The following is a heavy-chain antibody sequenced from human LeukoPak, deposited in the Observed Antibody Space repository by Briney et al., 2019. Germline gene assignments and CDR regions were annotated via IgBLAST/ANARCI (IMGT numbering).Heavy chain of an antibody. CDR1: GYSISSGYY. V-gene: IGHV4-38-2*01. CDR3: AKPQSSLSHFYDS. Sequence: SETLSLTCAVSGYSISSGYYWGWIRQPPGKGMEWVGSTYHSWTTYYNPPLTSRVTISVDKSKNLFYLKVNSVTAADTAVYYCAKPQSSLSHFYDSGGQGTLVTVSS. J-gene: IGHJ4*02. CDR2: TYHSWTT. D-gene: IGHD6-6*01.